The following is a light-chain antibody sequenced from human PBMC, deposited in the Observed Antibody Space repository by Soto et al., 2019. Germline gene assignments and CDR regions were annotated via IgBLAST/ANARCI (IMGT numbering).Light chain of an antibody. V-gene: IGKV3-15*01. J-gene: IGKJ2*01. Sequence: EIVMPQSPATLSVSPGERATLSCKASQSVNSNLAWYQQKPGQAPRVLIFGASTRATGIPARFSGSGSGTEFTLTISSLQSEDFAVYYCQHYSNWTPRYTFGQGTKVEIK. CDR3: QHYSNWTPRYT. CDR2: GAS. CDR1: QSVNSN.